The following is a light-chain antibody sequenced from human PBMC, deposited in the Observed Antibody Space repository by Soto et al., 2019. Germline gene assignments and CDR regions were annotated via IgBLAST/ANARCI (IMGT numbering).Light chain of an antibody. CDR1: SSDVGSYNL. CDR2: EDS. Sequence: QSALTQPASVSGSPGQSITISCTGTSSDVGSYNLVSWYQHHRGKAPKVIIYEDSKRPSGASNRFSGSKSGNTDSLTISGLQAEDEADYYCCSYAGSSSWVFGGGTKLTVL. V-gene: IGLV2-23*01. CDR3: CSYAGSSSWV. J-gene: IGLJ2*01.